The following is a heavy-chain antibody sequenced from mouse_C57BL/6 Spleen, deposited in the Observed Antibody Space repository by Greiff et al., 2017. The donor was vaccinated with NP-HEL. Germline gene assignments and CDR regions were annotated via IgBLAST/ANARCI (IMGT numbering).Heavy chain of an antibody. V-gene: IGHV5-4*01. CDR1: GFTFSSYA. CDR3: ARERGGGFAY. J-gene: IGHJ3*01. CDR2: ISDGGSYT. Sequence: EVHLVESGGGLVKPGGSLKLSCAASGFTFSSYAMSWVRQTPEKRLEWVATISDGGSYTYYPDNVKGRFTISRDNAKNNLYLQMSHLKSEDTAMYYCARERGGGFAYWGQGTLVTVSA.